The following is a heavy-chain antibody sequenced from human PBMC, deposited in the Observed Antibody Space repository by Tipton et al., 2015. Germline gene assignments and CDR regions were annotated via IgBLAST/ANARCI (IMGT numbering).Heavy chain of an antibody. CDR1: GDSISSSNW. CDR3: ARDDPVYYVFDY. J-gene: IGHJ4*02. Sequence: TLSLTCSVSGDSISSSNWWSWVRQPPGKGLEWIGEIHHGGSTNYNPSLKSRVTMSVDTSKNHFSLRLSSVTAADTAVYYCARDDPVYYVFDYWGQGMLITVAS. D-gene: IGHD3-10*02. CDR2: IHHGGST. V-gene: IGHV4-4*02.